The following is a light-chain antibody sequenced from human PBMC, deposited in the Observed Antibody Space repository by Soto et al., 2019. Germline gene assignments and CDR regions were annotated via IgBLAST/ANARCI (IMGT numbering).Light chain of an antibody. CDR3: QHWVDYMWT. Sequence: DIHLTQSLSTLSASVGDRVTITCRASQSISSWLAWYQQKPGKAPKLLIYKASTLESGFPSRFSGSGSGTEFPLTISSLQPDDFATYYCQHWVDYMWTFGQGTKVEIK. CDR1: QSISSW. V-gene: IGKV1-5*03. J-gene: IGKJ1*01. CDR2: KAS.